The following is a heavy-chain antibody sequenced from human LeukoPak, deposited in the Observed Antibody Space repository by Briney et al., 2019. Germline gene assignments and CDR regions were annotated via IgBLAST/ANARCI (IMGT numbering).Heavy chain of an antibody. CDR2: INPNSGGT. CDR3: ARGSTIFGVVMSFDI. V-gene: IGHV1-2*02. Sequence: VASVKVSRKASGYTFTGYYMHWVRQAPGQGLEWMGWINPNSGGTNYAQKFQGRVTMTRDTSISTAYMELSRLRSDDTAVYYCARGSTIFGVVMSFDIWGQGTMVTVSS. CDR1: GYTFTGYY. J-gene: IGHJ3*02. D-gene: IGHD3-3*01.